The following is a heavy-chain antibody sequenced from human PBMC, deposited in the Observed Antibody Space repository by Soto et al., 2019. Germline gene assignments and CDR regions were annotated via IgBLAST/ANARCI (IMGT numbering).Heavy chain of an antibody. Sequence: SLRLSCAASGFTFSSYAMHWVRQAPGKGLEWVAVISYDGSNKYYADSVKGRFTISRDNSKNTLYLQMNSLRAEDTAVYYCASSVVVPSTMNYFDYWGQGSLVTVSS. J-gene: IGHJ4*02. CDR1: GFTFSSYA. CDR3: ASSVVVPSTMNYFDY. D-gene: IGHD2-15*01. CDR2: ISYDGSNK. V-gene: IGHV3-30-3*01.